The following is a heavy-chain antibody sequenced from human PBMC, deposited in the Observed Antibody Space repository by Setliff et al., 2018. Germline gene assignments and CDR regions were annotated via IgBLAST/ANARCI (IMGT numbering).Heavy chain of an antibody. D-gene: IGHD3-3*01. Sequence: TLSLTCTVSGGPNNSDRYYWGWIRQPPGKGLEWIGSMYSSGSTYYNPSLKSRVTISVDTSQNQFSLKLSSVTAADTAAYYCASHPRVTIFGVVAFDYWGQGILVTVSS. CDR2: MYSSGST. V-gene: IGHV4-39*01. J-gene: IGHJ4*02. CDR1: GGPNNSDRYY. CDR3: ASHPRVTIFGVVAFDY.